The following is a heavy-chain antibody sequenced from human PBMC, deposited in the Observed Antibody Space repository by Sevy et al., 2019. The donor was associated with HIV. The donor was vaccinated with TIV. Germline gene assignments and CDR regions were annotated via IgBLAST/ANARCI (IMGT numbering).Heavy chain of an antibody. CDR2: ISYDGSNK. D-gene: IGHD3-16*02. CDR3: ASGGRDDYVWRSYRRSGERQPSYYYYYYMDV. CDR1: GFTFSSYA. J-gene: IGHJ6*03. Sequence: GGCLRLSCAASGFTFSSYAMHWVRQAPGKGLEWVAVISYDGSNKYYADSVKDRFTISRDNSKNTLYLQMNSLRAEVTAAYYCASGGRDDYVWRSYRRSGERQPSYYYYYYMDVWGKGTTVTVSS. V-gene: IGHV3-30-3*01.